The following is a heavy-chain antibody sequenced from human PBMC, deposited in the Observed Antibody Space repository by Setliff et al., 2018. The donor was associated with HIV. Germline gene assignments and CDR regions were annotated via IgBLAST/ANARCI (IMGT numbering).Heavy chain of an antibody. D-gene: IGHD6-13*01. CDR1: GFQFQPYI. J-gene: IGHJ5*02. V-gene: IGHV3-30*03. Sequence: GGSLRLSCLASGFQFQPYILHWVRQAPGKGLEWVAVISNDALQTYYADSVRGRFTISRDSTKNALYLHMNSLRAEDTAVYYCATLRQQLITGWFDPWGQGTLVTVSS. CDR3: ATLRQQLITGWFDP. CDR2: ISNDALQT.